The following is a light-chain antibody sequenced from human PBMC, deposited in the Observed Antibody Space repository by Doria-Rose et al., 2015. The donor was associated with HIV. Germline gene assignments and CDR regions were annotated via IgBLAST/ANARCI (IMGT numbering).Light chain of an antibody. CDR1: SSNIGAGFD. CDR3: QSYDSRLSVYV. CDR2: GNT. V-gene: IGLV1-40*01. J-gene: IGLJ1*01. Sequence: QSVVTQPPSVSGAPGQRVAISCTGSSSNIGAGFDVNWYQQFPGAAPKLLIHGNTNRPSGVPDRFSGSKSGTSASLAISGLRAEDGADYYCQSYDSRLSVYVFGTGTKVTVL.